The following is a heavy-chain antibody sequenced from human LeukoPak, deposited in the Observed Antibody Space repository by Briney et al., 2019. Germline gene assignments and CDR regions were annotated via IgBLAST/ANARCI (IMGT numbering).Heavy chain of an antibody. CDR3: ARLSSGWYGDFDY. Sequence: GGSLGLSCAASGFTFSSYWMSWVRQAPGKGLEWVANIKQDGSEKYYVDSVKGRFTISRDNAQNSLHLQMNSLRAEDTAVYYCARLSSGWYGDFDYWGQGTLVTVSS. D-gene: IGHD6-19*01. CDR2: IKQDGSEK. CDR1: GFTFSSYW. V-gene: IGHV3-7*03. J-gene: IGHJ4*02.